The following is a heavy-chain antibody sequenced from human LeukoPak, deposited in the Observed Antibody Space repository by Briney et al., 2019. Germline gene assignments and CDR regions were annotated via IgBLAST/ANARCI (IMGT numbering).Heavy chain of an antibody. Sequence: SETLSLTCTVSSGSISTSNYYWGWVRQPPGKALEWIGNIFYSGSTYYSPSLKSRVTISLDTSRNQFSLKLSSVTAADTAVYYCARDKRKDLLWFGGTSPYYYYYMDVWGKGTTVTISS. CDR2: IFYSGST. CDR3: ARDKRKDLLWFGGTSPYYYYYMDV. CDR1: SGSISTSNYY. V-gene: IGHV4-39*07. D-gene: IGHD3-10*01. J-gene: IGHJ6*03.